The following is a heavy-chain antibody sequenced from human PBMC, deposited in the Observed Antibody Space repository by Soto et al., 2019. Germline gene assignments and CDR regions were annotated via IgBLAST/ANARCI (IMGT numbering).Heavy chain of an antibody. CDR2: ISWKDDK. D-gene: IGHD1-26*01. CDR1: GFSLSTSGAG. CDR3: AHTYGGNYYRWYFDF. Sequence: SGPTLVNPTQTLTLTCSFSGFSLSTSGAGVGWLRQPPGKALEWLALISWKDDKRYNPGLKSRLTITKDTSKNQVVLTMTNMGPVDTATYYCAHTYGGNYYRWYFDFWGQ. J-gene: IGHJ4*02. V-gene: IGHV2-5*01.